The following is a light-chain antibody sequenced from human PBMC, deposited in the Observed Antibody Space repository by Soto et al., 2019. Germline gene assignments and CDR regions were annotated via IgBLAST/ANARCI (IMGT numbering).Light chain of an antibody. CDR3: SAWDDSLRAVM. CDR1: SSNIGSNY. J-gene: IGLJ3*02. V-gene: IGLV1-47*01. Sequence: QSVLTQPPSASGTPGQRVTISCSGSSSNIGSNYVYWYQQLPGTAPKLLIYYNSQRPSGVPDRFSGSKSDTSASLAISGHRSEDEADYYCSAWDDSLRAVMFGGGTKLTVL. CDR2: YNS.